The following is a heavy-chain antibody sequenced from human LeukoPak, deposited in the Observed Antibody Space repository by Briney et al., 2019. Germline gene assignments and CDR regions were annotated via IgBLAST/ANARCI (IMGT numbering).Heavy chain of an antibody. V-gene: IGHV4-61*01. CDR3: ARERIVGATAYDI. Sequence: PSETLSLTRTVSGGSVSSGSYYWSWIRQPPGKGLEWIGYIYYSGSTNYNPSLKSRVTISVDTSKNQFSLKLSSVTAADTAVYYCARERIVGATAYDIWGQGTMVTVSS. CDR1: GGSVSSGSYY. CDR2: IYYSGST. D-gene: IGHD1-26*01. J-gene: IGHJ3*02.